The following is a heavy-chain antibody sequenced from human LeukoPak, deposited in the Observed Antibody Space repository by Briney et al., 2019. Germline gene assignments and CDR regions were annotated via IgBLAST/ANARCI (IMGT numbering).Heavy chain of an antibody. CDR1: GGSVSTNSAA. J-gene: IGHJ6*02. Sequence: SQTLSLTCAISGGSVSTNSAAWNWIRQSPSRGLEWLGRTCYRSKWYIDYAESVKSRISINPDTSKNQFSLQLNSVTPEDTAVYYCARGRAAYYGMDVWGQGTTVTVSS. CDR2: TCYRSKWYI. V-gene: IGHV6-1*01. D-gene: IGHD6-25*01. CDR3: ARGRAAYYGMDV.